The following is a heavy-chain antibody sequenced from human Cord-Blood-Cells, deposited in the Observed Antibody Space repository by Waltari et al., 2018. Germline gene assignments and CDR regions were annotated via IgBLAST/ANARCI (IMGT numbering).Heavy chain of an antibody. CDR1: GGSISSSSYY. D-gene: IGHD1-26*01. CDR3: ARQEWELLFDY. J-gene: IGHJ4*02. CDR2: IYYGGST. V-gene: IGHV4-39*07. Sequence: QLQLQESGPGLVKPSETLSRTCTVSGGSISSSSYYWGCIRQPPGKGREWIGSIYYGGSTYYNPSLKSRVTISVDTSKNQFSLKLSSVTAADTAVYYCARQEWELLFDYWGQGTLVTVSS.